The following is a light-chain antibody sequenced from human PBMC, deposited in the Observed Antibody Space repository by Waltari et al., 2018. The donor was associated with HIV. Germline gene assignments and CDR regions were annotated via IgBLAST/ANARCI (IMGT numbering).Light chain of an antibody. V-gene: IGKV1-39*01. CDR3: QQSYSTPDT. Sequence: DIQMTQSPSSVSASVGDTVTITCRASQRIDTYLNWYQQIPGKAPQVLIYGASTLHSGVPSRFSGGGSGTEFTLTISNLRPEDFATYYCQQSYSTPDTFGRGTKVEIK. J-gene: IGKJ2*01. CDR1: QRIDTY. CDR2: GAS.